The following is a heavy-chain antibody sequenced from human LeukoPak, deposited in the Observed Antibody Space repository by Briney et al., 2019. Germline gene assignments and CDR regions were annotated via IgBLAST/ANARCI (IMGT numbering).Heavy chain of an antibody. J-gene: IGHJ5*02. D-gene: IGHD6-13*01. V-gene: IGHV1-3*01. CDR3: ARDRGAATGNWFDP. CDR1: GYTFISYA. CDR2: INVGNGNT. Sequence: GASVKVSCKASGYTFISYAIHWVRQAPGQRLEWMGWINVGNGNTKYSQKFQGRVTITRDTSASTAYMEPSSLRSEDTAVYYCARDRGAATGNWFDPWGQGTLVTVSS.